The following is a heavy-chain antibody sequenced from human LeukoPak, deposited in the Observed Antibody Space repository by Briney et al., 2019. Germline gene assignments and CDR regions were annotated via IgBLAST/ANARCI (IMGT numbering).Heavy chain of an antibody. CDR2: IYYSGST. CDR1: GGSISSGGYS. CDR3: ARGGSGYDWFDP. D-gene: IGHD5-12*01. V-gene: IGHV4-61*08. Sequence: PSETLSLTCAVSGGSISSGGYSWSWIRQPPGKGLEWIGYIYYSGSTNYNPSLKSRVTISVDKSKNQFSLKLSSVTAADTAVYYCARGGSGYDWFDPWGQGTLVTVSS. J-gene: IGHJ5*02.